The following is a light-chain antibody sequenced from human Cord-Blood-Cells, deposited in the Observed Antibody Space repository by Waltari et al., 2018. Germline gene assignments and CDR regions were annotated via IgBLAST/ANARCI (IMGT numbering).Light chain of an antibody. CDR3: AAWDDSLSGYV. V-gene: IGLV1-47*01. Sequence: SVLTHPPSASGPPGQRVTLSCSGSSSTIGSNYIYWYQQLPGTAPKLLIYRNNQRPSGVPDRFSDSKSGTSASLAISGLRSEDEADYYCAAWDDSLSGYVFGTGTKVTVL. J-gene: IGLJ1*01. CDR1: SSTIGSNY. CDR2: RNN.